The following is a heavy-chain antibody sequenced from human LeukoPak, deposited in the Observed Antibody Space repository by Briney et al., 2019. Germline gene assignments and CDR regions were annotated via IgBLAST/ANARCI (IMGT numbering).Heavy chain of an antibody. CDR1: GYTVTSNY. Sequence: ASVKVSCKASGYTVTSNYIHWVRQAPGQGLEWMGMIYPRDGSTSYAQKFQGRVTATRDTSTSTVHMELSGLRSEDTAVYYCARDQEGFDYWGQGTLVTVSS. CDR2: IYPRDGST. J-gene: IGHJ4*02. CDR3: ARDQEGFDY. V-gene: IGHV1-46*01.